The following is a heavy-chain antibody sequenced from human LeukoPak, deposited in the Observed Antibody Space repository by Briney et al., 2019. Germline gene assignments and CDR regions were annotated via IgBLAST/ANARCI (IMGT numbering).Heavy chain of an antibody. J-gene: IGHJ4*02. CDR3: ARRSIVVVPAANGGFDY. V-gene: IGHV4-34*01. D-gene: IGHD2-2*01. Sequence: SETLSLTCAVYGGSFSGYYWSWIRQPPGKGLEWIGEINHSGSTNYNPSLKSRVTISVDTSKNQFSLTLSSVTAADTAVYYCARRSIVVVPAANGGFDYWGQGTLVTVSS. CDR2: INHSGST. CDR1: GGSFSGYY.